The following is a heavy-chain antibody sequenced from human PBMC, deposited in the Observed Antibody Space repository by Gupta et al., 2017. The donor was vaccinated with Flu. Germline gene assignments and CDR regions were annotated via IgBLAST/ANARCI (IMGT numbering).Heavy chain of an antibody. Sequence: EVQLVEYGGGMKKRGESLRLTCTASVFNFRSIEINWVRQAPGQGMEWLSYISGSGDTVDYADSVRVRFTISRDNDNKSVYLQMNSLRAEDTAVYYCARTYYSGPGTYPYGADVWGQGTTVTVSS. CDR1: VFNFRSIE. D-gene: IGHD3-10*01. CDR2: ISGSGDTV. J-gene: IGHJ6*02. V-gene: IGHV3-48*03. CDR3: ARTYYSGPGTYPYGADV.